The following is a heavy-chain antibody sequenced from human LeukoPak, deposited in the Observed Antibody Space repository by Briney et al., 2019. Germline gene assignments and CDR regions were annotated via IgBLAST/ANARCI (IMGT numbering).Heavy chain of an antibody. J-gene: IGHJ4*02. CDR3: ARDWGIWFL. D-gene: IGHD6-13*01. CDR2: SNAFNGNT. V-gene: IGHV1-18*01. CDR1: GYIFSNYG. Sequence: ASVKVSCKASGYIFSNYGISWVRQAPGQGLEWMGRSNAFNGNTNYAQKFLGRVNMTTDTSTSTAYLEVMSLKSDDTAVYYCARDWGIWFLWGQGTLVTASS.